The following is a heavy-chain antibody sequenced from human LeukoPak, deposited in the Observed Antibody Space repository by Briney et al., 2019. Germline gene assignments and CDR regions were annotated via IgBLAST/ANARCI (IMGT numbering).Heavy chain of an antibody. CDR3: ARDALEMATIDY. J-gene: IGHJ4*02. D-gene: IGHD5-24*01. V-gene: IGHV4-39*02. Sequence: SETLSLTCTVSGGSISSGPYYWGWIRQPPGKGLEWIGNIYYGENTYYNPSLKSRVTISIDTSKNQFYLKLSSLTAADTAVYYCARDALEMATIDYWGQGTLVTVSS. CDR2: IYYGENT. CDR1: GGSISSGPYY.